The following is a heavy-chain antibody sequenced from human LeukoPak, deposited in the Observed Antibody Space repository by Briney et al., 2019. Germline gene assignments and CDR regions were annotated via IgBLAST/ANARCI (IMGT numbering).Heavy chain of an antibody. J-gene: IGHJ4*02. D-gene: IGHD1-26*01. Sequence: GGSLRLSCAASGFTFSNYWMTWLRQAPGKGLEWVANIKQDGSEKYYVDSVRGRFTISRDNAKNSLDLQMNSLRAEDTAVYYCARYSGSYHGFDYWGQGTLVTVSS. CDR2: IKQDGSEK. V-gene: IGHV3-7*04. CDR3: ARYSGSYHGFDY. CDR1: GFTFSNYW.